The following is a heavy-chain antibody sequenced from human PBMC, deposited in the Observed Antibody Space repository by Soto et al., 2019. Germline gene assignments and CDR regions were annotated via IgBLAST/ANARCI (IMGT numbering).Heavy chain of an antibody. CDR2: INPANGNT. CDR1: GYIFINYS. J-gene: IGHJ4*02. CDR3: AREGYYGSGSYNY. Sequence: ASVKVSCKASGYIFINYSINWVRQAPGERPEWMGWINPANGNTRYSPKFQGRVTITRDTSATTAYMEVTSLRSEDTAVFYCAREGYYGSGSYNYWGQGTLVTVSS. D-gene: IGHD3-10*01. V-gene: IGHV1-3*01.